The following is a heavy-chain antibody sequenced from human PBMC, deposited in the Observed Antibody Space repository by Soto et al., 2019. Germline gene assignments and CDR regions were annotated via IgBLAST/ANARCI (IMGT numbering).Heavy chain of an antibody. D-gene: IGHD3-3*01. CDR3: ARDVFCSGATACPDMDV. CDR2: ISGYNGNT. CDR1: GYTFSGYS. V-gene: IGHV1-18*04. Sequence: ASVKVSCKASGYTFSGYSITWVRQAPGQGLEWMGRISGYNGNTNYARTLRGRLTLTTDTSTSTAYMELRSLTSDDTAVYYCARDVFCSGATACPDMDVSGQRITLTVCS. J-gene: IGHJ6*02.